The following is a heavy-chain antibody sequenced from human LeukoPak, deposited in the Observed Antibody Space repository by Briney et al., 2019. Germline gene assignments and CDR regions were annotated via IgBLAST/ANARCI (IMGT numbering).Heavy chain of an antibody. CDR2: ISAYNGNT. Sequence: ASVKVSCKASGYTFTSYGISWVRQAPGQGLEWMGWISAYNGNTNYAQKLQGRVTMTTDTSTSTAYMELRSLRSDDTAVYYCARASRTPEQNDRGGSCLCAFDIWGQGTMVTVSS. D-gene: IGHD2-15*01. CDR3: ARASRTPEQNDRGGSCLCAFDI. J-gene: IGHJ3*02. CDR1: GYTFTSYG. V-gene: IGHV1-18*01.